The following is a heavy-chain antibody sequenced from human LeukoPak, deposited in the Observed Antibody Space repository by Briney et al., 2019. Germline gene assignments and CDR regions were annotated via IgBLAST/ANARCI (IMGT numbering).Heavy chain of an antibody. CDR1: GFTFSGYW. V-gene: IGHV3-7*01. D-gene: IGHD1-14*01. CDR3: AREGPEGFDP. CDR2: IKQDGSEK. Sequence: GGSLRLSCAASGFTFSGYWMSWVRQAPGKGLEWVANIKQDGSEKYYVDSVKGRFTISRDNAKNSLYLQMNSLRAEDTAVYYCAREGPEGFDPWGQGTLVTVSS. J-gene: IGHJ5*02.